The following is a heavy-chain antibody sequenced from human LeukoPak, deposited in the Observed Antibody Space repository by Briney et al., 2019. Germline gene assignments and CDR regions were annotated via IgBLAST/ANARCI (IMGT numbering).Heavy chain of an antibody. CDR3: ARQVTTAAPIDY. V-gene: IGHV5-51*01. D-gene: IGHD1-1*01. Sequence: GESLKISCKGSGYSFTTYWIGWVRPLPGEGLEWMGIIYPGDSDTRYSPSFQGQVTISADKSISTAYLQWSSLKASDTAIYYCARQVTTAAPIDYWGQGTLVTVSS. CDR2: IYPGDSDT. CDR1: GYSFTTYW. J-gene: IGHJ4*02.